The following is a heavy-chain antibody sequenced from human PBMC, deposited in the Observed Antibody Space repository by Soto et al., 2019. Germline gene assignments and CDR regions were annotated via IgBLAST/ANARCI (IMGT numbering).Heavy chain of an antibody. D-gene: IGHD3-3*01. CDR3: AKCSSGFLEWLLSWFDP. V-gene: IGHV3-23*01. CDR1: GFTFSSYA. Sequence: EVQLLESGGGLVQPGGSLRLSCAASGFTFSSYAMSWVRQAPGKGLEWVSAISGSGGSTYYADSVKGRFTISRDNSKNTRYLQMNSLRAEDTAVYYCAKCSSGFLEWLLSWFDPWGQGTLVTVSS. CDR2: ISGSGGST. J-gene: IGHJ5*02.